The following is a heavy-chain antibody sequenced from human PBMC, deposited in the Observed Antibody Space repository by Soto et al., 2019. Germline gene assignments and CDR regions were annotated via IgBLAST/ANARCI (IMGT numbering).Heavy chain of an antibody. J-gene: IGHJ4*02. CDR2: VYYSGST. CDR1: GGSMTTSAYY. CDR3: ARSYSGSYYVIDS. Sequence: SETLSLTYTVSGGSMTTSAYYWGWIRQPPGKGLEWIGSVYYSGSTYYNPSLKSRVTISVDTSKNQFSLKLRSVTAADTAVFYCARSYSGSYYVIDSWGQGTLVTVSS. V-gene: IGHV4-39*01. D-gene: IGHD1-26*01.